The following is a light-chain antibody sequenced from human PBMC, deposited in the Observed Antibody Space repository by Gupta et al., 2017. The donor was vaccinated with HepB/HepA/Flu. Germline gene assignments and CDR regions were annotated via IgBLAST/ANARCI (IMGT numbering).Light chain of an antibody. CDR3: ASWDDSLSGGV. V-gene: IGLV1-47*01. CDR1: SSNIGSFY. J-gene: IGLJ3*02. Sequence: QSVLTQPPSASGTPGQRVTISCFGSSSNIGSFYVNWYQQLPGTAPKLLFYRNNQRPSGVPARFPGSKSGPSASRAVSGLRSEDEGDYYCASWDDSLSGGVFGGGTKLTV. CDR2: RNN.